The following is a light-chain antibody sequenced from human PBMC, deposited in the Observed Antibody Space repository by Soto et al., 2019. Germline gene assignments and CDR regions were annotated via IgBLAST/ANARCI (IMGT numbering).Light chain of an antibody. V-gene: IGKV4-1*01. Sequence: DIVMTQSPDSLAVSLGERATINCKSSQTVLYSRDNKNYLAWYQHKSGQPPKLLIYCASTRESGVPIRFSGSWSGTDFTLTISSLQAADVAVYSCQQDYSAPHLNFGGGTKVEIK. CDR2: CAS. CDR3: QQDYSAPHLN. CDR1: QTVLYSRDNKNY. J-gene: IGKJ4*01.